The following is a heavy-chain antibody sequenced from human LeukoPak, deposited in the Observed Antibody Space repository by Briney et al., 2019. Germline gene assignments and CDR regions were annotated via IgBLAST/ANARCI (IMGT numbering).Heavy chain of an antibody. CDR1: GYTCTIYG. CDR2: ISDYNANT. CDR3: ARHRDRDSQSLVLSYYYGIDV. V-gene: IGHV1-18*01. Sequence: ASVTVSFTDSGYTCTIYGSSGVRRAPGQGVGGMGWISDYNANTNYAQNLQRTVTMTTATSTSPAYMQLRSLTSDDTAVYYCARHRDRDSQSLVLSYYYGIDVWGQGTTVTVSS. J-gene: IGHJ6*02. D-gene: IGHD6-19*01.